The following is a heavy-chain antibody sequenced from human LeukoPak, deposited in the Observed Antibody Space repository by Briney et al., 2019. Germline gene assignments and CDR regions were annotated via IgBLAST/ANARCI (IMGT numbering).Heavy chain of an antibody. CDR1: GFTFSSNA. CDR3: ARDHIAVAQD. V-gene: IGHV3-30-3*01. D-gene: IGHD6-19*01. CDR2: ISYDGSNK. J-gene: IGHJ4*02. Sequence: GGSLRLSCAASGFTFSSNAVHWVRQAPGKGLEWVAVISYDGSNKYYADSVKGRFPISRDNSKNTLYLQMNSLRAEDTAVYYCARDHIAVAQDWGQGTLVTVSS.